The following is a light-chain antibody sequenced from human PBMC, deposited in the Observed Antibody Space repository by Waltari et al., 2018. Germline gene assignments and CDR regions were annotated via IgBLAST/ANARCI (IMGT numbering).Light chain of an antibody. CDR3: QQYYSTLMYT. CDR1: QDIRDS. CDR2: GAS. V-gene: IGKV1-NL1*01. J-gene: IGKJ2*01. Sequence: DIQMTQSPSSLSASVGDRVTITCRASQDIRDSLAWYQHKPGTAPKLLLYGASRFESGVASRVSGSGYGTEYTLTIGNLQHEDFATYFCQQYYSTLMYTFGQGTKLEI.